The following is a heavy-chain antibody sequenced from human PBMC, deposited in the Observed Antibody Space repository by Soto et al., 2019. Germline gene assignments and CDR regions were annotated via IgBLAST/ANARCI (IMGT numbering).Heavy chain of an antibody. CDR1: GFTFSSYG. CDR3: AATRTEYYFDY. D-gene: IGHD2-21*02. V-gene: IGHV3-30*03. Sequence: VQLVESGGGVVQPGRSLRLSCAASGFTFSSYGMHWVRQAPGKGLEWVAVISYDGSNKYYADSVKGRFTISRDNSKNTLYLQMNSLRAEDTAVYYCAATRTEYYFDYWGQGTLVTVSS. J-gene: IGHJ4*02. CDR2: ISYDGSNK.